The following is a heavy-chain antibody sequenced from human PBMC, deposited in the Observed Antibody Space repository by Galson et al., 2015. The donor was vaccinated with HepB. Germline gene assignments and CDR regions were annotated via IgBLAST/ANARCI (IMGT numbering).Heavy chain of an antibody. V-gene: IGHV3-20*04. J-gene: IGHJ2*01. Sequence: SLRLSCAASGFTFDDYGMSWVRQAPGKGLEWVSGINWNGGSTGYADSVKGRFTISRDNAKNSLYLQMNSLRAEDTALYYCARDTGYSSGWYWYFDLWGRGTLVTVSS. CDR1: GFTFDDYG. CDR2: INWNGGST. CDR3: ARDTGYSSGWYWYFDL. D-gene: IGHD6-19*01.